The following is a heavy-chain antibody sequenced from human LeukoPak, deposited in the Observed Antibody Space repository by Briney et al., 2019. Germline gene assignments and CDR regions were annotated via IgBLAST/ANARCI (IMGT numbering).Heavy chain of an antibody. V-gene: IGHV1-2*02. CDR2: INPNSGGT. D-gene: IGHD1-1*01. J-gene: IGHJ4*02. CDR1: GYTFTGYY. CDR3: ARDGNFDY. Sequence: GASEKVSCKASGYTFTGYYMHWVRQAPGQGLEWMGWINPNSGGTNYAQKFQDRVTMTRDTSINTAYMELSSLRSDDTAVYYCARDGNFDYWGQGTLVTVSS.